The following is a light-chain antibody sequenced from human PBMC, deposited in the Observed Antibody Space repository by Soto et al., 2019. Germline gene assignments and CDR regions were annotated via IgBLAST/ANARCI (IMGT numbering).Light chain of an antibody. Sequence: DIVMTQSPDSLAVSLGERATINCKSGQSVLYSSNNQNYLAWYQQKPGQPPKLLIYWASTRESGVPDRFSGSGSGTDFTLTISSLQAEDVAVYYCQQYYSIPWTFGQGTKVEIK. J-gene: IGKJ1*01. CDR3: QQYYSIPWT. CDR1: QSVLYSSNNQNY. CDR2: WAS. V-gene: IGKV4-1*01.